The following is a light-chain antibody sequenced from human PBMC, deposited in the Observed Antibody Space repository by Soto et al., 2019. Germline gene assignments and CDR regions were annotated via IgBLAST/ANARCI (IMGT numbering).Light chain of an antibody. CDR1: QSINTY. J-gene: IGKJ2*01. CDR3: QQSYGTPMYI. V-gene: IGKV1-39*01. Sequence: DIQMTQSPSSLSASVGDRVTITCRASQSINTYLNWYQQKPGKAPNLLIYAASNLQSGVPSRFSGSGSGTDFTLTIRSLQTEDIATYYCQQSYGTPMYIFGQGTKLEIK. CDR2: AAS.